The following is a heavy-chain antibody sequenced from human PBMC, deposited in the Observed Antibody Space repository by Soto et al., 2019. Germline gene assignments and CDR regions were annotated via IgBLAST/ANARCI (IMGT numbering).Heavy chain of an antibody. CDR3: ARFPFHSGSHDAFDI. V-gene: IGHV3-7*01. D-gene: IGHD2-15*01. Sequence: PGGSLRLSCAASGFTFSSYWMSWVRQAPGKGLEWVANIKQDGSEKYYVDSVKGRFTISRDNAKNSLYLQMNSLRAEDTAVYYWARFPFHSGSHDAFDIWGQGTMVTVSS. CDR1: GFTFSSYW. J-gene: IGHJ3*02. CDR2: IKQDGSEK.